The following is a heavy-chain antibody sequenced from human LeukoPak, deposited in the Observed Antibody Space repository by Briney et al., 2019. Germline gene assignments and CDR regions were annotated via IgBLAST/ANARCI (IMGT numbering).Heavy chain of an antibody. V-gene: IGHV4-59*01. CDR2: IYYSGST. CDR3: ARGSMVYYFDY. D-gene: IGHD2-8*01. CDR1: GGSISGYY. Sequence: SETLSLTCTVSGGSISGYYWSWIRQPPGKGLEWIGYIYYSGSTNYNPSLKSRVTISVDTSKNQFSLKLSSVTAADTAVYYCARGSMVYYFDYWGQGTLVTVSS. J-gene: IGHJ4*02.